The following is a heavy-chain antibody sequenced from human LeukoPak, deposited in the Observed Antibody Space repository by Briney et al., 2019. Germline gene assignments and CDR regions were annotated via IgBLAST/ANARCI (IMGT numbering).Heavy chain of an antibody. J-gene: IGHJ4*02. D-gene: IGHD4-17*01. CDR1: GFTFSSYA. CDR2: ISGSGGST. CDR3: AKDWSPYGDYVGYFDY. Sequence: GGSLRLSCAAPGFTFSSYAMSWVRQAPGKGLEWVSAISGSGGSTYYADSVKGRFTISRDNSKNTLYLQMNSLRAEDTAVYYCAKDWSPYGDYVGYFDYWGQGTLVTVSS. V-gene: IGHV3-23*01.